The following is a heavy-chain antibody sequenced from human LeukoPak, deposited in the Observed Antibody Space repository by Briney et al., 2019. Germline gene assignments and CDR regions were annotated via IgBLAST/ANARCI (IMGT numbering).Heavy chain of an antibody. V-gene: IGHV1-3*01. J-gene: IGHJ5*02. D-gene: IGHD4-17*01. Sequence: ASVKVSCKASGYTFTSYAMHWVRQAPGQRLEWMGWINAGNGNTKYSQEFQGRVTMTRDTSISTAYMELSRLRSDDTAVYYCARAYGDYVWFDPWGQGTLVTVSS. CDR2: INAGNGNT. CDR1: GYTFTSYA. CDR3: ARAYGDYVWFDP.